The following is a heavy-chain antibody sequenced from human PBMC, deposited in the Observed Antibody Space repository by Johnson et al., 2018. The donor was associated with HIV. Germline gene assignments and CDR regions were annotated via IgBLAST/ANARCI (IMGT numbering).Heavy chain of an antibody. CDR3: ARGRGVLQFVEWSDAFDI. Sequence: VESGGGLVQPGGSLRLSCAASGFTFSSYAMHWVRQAPGKGLEYVSAISSNGGSTYYANSVKGRFTISRDNSKNTLYLQMGSLRAEDMAVYYCARGRGVLQFVEWSDAFDIWGQGTMVTVSS. CDR2: ISSNGGST. J-gene: IGHJ3*02. CDR1: GFTFSSYA. D-gene: IGHD3-3*01. V-gene: IGHV3-64*01.